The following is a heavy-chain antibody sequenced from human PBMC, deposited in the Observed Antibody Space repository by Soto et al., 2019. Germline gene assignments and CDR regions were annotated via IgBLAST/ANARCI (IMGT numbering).Heavy chain of an antibody. CDR1: GFTFSSFW. D-gene: IGHD3-9*01. J-gene: IGHJ6*03. CDR2: IKQDGSEK. V-gene: IGHV3-7*01. Sequence: GGSLRLSCAASGFTFSSFWMSWVRQAPGKGLEWVANIKQDGSEKYYVDSVRGRFTISRDNAKNSLYLQMSSLRAEDTSVYYCARVEAEYDILTGYYKASYFYYYMDVWGKGTTVTVSS. CDR3: ARVEAEYDILTGYYKASYFYYYMDV.